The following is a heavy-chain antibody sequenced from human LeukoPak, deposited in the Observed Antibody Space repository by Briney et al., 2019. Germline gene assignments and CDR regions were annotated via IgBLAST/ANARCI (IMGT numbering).Heavy chain of an antibody. V-gene: IGHV1-8*01. CDR2: MNPNSGNT. J-gene: IGHJ6*02. Sequence: AASVKVSCKASGYTFTGYDINWVRQATGQGLEWMGWMNPNSGNTGYAQKFQGRVTMTRNTSISTAYMELSSLRSEDTAVYYCARSSSSNYYYGMDVWGQGATVTVSS. D-gene: IGHD6-6*01. CDR1: GYTFTGYD. CDR3: ARSSSSNYYYGMDV.